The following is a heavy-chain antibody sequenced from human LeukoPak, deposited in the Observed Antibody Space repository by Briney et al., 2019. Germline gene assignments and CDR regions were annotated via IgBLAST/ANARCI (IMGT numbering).Heavy chain of an antibody. CDR2: ISGSGGTT. D-gene: IGHD6-19*01. CDR3: AKVGGSSAWYELDY. Sequence: GGSLRLSCAPSGFTFSSYAMSWVRQAPGKGLEWVSGISGSGGTTFYADSVKGRFTISRDNFKNTLYLQMNSLRAEDTAIYYCAKVGGSSAWYELDYWGQGTLVTVSS. V-gene: IGHV3-23*01. J-gene: IGHJ4*02. CDR1: GFTFSSYA.